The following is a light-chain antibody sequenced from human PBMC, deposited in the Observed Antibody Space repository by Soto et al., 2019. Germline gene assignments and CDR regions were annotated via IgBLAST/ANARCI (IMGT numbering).Light chain of an antibody. J-gene: IGLJ1*01. Sequence: QSALTQPASVSGSPGQSITISCTGTRSDVGAYNYVSWYQQHPGKAPKLMIYDVSNRPSGVSNRFSGSKSANTASLTISGLQAEDEADYYCSSYTSSSTFYVFGTGTKLTVL. V-gene: IGLV2-14*01. CDR2: DVS. CDR1: RSDVGAYNY. CDR3: SSYTSSSTFYV.